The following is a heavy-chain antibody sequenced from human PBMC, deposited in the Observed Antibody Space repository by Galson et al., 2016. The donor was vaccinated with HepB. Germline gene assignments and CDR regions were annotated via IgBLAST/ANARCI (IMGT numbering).Heavy chain of an antibody. Sequence: SVKVSCKASGGTFSSYAISWVRQAPGQGLEWMGGIIPIFGTANYAQKFQGRVTITADESTRTAYMELSSLTSEATAVYYCARDEGYSSVVYSHLKPRKGSGGEQQQNYYGMDGWGQGTTVTVS. CDR1: GGTFSSYA. J-gene: IGHJ6*02. V-gene: IGHV1-69*13. D-gene: IGHD6-19*01. CDR3: ARDEGYSSVVYSHLKPRKGSGGEQQQNYYGMDG. CDR2: IIPIFGTA.